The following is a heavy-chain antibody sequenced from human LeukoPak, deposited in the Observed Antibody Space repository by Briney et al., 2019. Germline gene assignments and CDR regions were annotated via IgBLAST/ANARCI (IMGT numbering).Heavy chain of an antibody. J-gene: IGHJ4*02. CDR2: ISGSGGST. V-gene: IGHV3-23*01. Sequence: GGSLLLSCAASGFPFSSYAMSWVRQAPGKGLEWVSAISGSGGSTYYADSVKGRFTISRDNSKNTLYLQMNSLRAEDTAVYYCAKDRLWGYSSSWLDYWGQGTLVIVSS. D-gene: IGHD6-13*01. CDR3: AKDRLWGYSSSWLDY. CDR1: GFPFSSYA.